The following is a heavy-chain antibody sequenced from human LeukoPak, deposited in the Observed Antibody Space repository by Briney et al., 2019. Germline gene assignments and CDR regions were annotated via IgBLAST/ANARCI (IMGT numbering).Heavy chain of an antibody. Sequence: SVKVSCKASRYTFTGYYMHWVRQAPGQGLEWMGWINPNSGGTNYAQKFQGRVTMTRDTSISTAYMELSRLRSDDTAVYYCARPSHYYDSSGYFDYWGQGTLVTVSS. V-gene: IGHV1-2*02. CDR3: ARPSHYYDSSGYFDY. J-gene: IGHJ4*02. CDR1: RYTFTGYY. D-gene: IGHD3-22*01. CDR2: INPNSGGT.